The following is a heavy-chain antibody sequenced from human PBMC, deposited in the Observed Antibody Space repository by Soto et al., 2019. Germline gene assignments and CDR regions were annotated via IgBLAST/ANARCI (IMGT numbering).Heavy chain of an antibody. CDR2: ISGSGGST. CDR1: GFTFSSYA. Sequence: GGSLRLSCAASGFTFSSYAMSWVRQAPGKGLEWVSAISGSGGSTYYADSVKGRFTISRDNSKNTLYLQMNSLRAEDTAVYYCANSKWLLPSVGFDYWGQGTLVTVSS. V-gene: IGHV3-23*01. D-gene: IGHD3-22*01. CDR3: ANSKWLLPSVGFDY. J-gene: IGHJ4*02.